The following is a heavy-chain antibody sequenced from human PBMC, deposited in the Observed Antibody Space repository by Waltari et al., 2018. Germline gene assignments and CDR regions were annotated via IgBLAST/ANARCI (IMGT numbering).Heavy chain of an antibody. D-gene: IGHD5-12*01. CDR1: GGSISGNIYY. CDR2: IYYGGST. CDR3: APRPGYGS. J-gene: IGHJ5*02. V-gene: IGHV4-39*07. Sequence: QLQLQESGPGLVKPSATLSLHCTVSGGSISGNIYYCSWIRQSPGKGLEWIGSIYYGGSTYYNPSLKSRVTPSVDTSKKQFSLNLTSVTAADTAVYYCAPRPGYGSWGQGTLVTVSS.